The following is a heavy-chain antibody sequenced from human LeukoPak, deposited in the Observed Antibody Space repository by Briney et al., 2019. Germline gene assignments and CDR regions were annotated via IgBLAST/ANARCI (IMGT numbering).Heavy chain of an antibody. Sequence: RASVKVSCKASGYTFTSYGISWVRQAPGQGLEWMGWINPNSGGTNYAQKFQGRVTMTRDTSISTAYMELSRLRSDDTAVYYCARDRSGYSGELYYWGQGTLVTVSS. D-gene: IGHD5-12*01. CDR3: ARDRSGYSGELYY. V-gene: IGHV1-2*02. CDR2: INPNSGGT. CDR1: GYTFTSYG. J-gene: IGHJ4*02.